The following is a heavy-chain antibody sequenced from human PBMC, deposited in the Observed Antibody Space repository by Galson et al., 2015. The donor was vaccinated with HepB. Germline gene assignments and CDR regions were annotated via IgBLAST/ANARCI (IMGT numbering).Heavy chain of an antibody. CDR1: GGTFSSYA. Sequence: SVKVSCKASGGTFSSYAISWVRQAPGQGLEWMGGIIPIFGTANYAQKFQGRATITADESTNTAYMELSSLRSEDTAVYYCARRMYCSSTSCYPTYYYGMDVWGQGTTVTVSS. J-gene: IGHJ6*02. V-gene: IGHV1-69*13. D-gene: IGHD2-2*01. CDR3: ARRMYCSSTSCYPTYYYGMDV. CDR2: IIPIFGTA.